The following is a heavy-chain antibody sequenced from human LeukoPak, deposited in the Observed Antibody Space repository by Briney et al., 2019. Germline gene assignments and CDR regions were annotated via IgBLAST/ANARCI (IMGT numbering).Heavy chain of an antibody. V-gene: IGHV3-66*01. Sequence: GGSLRLSCAASGFTVSSNYMGWVRQTPGKGLEWVSVIYSGGDTYYADSVKGRFTISRDNSKNMIYLEMSSLKAEDTAVYYCAKERSLEIAVAGTVFDCWGQGTLVTVSS. D-gene: IGHD6-19*01. CDR3: AKERSLEIAVAGTVFDC. CDR2: IYSGGDT. J-gene: IGHJ4*02. CDR1: GFTVSSNY.